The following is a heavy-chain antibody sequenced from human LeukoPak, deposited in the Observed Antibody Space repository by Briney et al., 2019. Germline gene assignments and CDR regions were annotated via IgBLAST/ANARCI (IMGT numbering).Heavy chain of an antibody. CDR3: ANANEITAMPLGAFDI. Sequence: PGGSLRLSCAASGFTFSSYGMHWVRQAPGKGLEWVAVISYDGSNKYYADSVKGRFTISRDNSKNTLYLQMNSLRAEDTAVYYCANANEITAMPLGAFDIWGQGTMVTVSS. CDR1: GFTFSSYG. V-gene: IGHV3-30*18. D-gene: IGHD1-1*01. J-gene: IGHJ3*02. CDR2: ISYDGSNK.